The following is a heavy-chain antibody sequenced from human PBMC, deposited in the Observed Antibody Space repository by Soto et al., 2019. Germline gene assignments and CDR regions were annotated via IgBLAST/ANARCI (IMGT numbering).Heavy chain of an antibody. J-gene: IGHJ6*02. D-gene: IGHD2-2*01. Sequence: SLRLSCPSSGVTFSSYDMRWVRQATGKGLEWVSDIVSGGDRYYPGSVTGRFPISRENAKNSLYLQMNSLSAGDTAVYYCAREGGYCDSTCCYSYGMDVWGQGTTVTVSS. CDR1: GVTFSSYD. V-gene: IGHV3-13*05. CDR2: IVSGGDR. CDR3: AREGGYCDSTCCYSYGMDV.